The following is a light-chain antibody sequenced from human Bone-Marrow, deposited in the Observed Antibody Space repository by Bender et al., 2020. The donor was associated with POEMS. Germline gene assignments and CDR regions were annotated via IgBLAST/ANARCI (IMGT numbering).Light chain of an antibody. V-gene: IGLV1-47*01. J-gene: IGLJ2*01. CDR3: AAWDNSLSGPV. CDR2: MHN. CDR1: GSNIGRNY. Sequence: QSVLTQPPSASGTPGQSVTISCSGSGSNIGRNYVSWYQQFPGTAPKLLIYMHNQRPSGVPGRFSGSKSGTSASLAISGLRSEDEGDYFCAAWDNSLSGPVFGGGTKLTV.